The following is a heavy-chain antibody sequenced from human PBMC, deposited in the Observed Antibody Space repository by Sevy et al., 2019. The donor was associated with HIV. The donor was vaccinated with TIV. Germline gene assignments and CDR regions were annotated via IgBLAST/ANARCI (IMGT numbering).Heavy chain of an antibody. V-gene: IGHV3-7*03. D-gene: IGHD1-26*01. Sequence: GGSLRLSCVASGFNFRNFWMSWVRQAPGKGLECVADIKQDGSEAYYVDSVKGRCTISRENAKNSRYLQMNSLRDEDTAMYFCVRDKEVGASILDAWGQGTPVTVSS. CDR3: VRDKEVGASILDA. J-gene: IGHJ5*02. CDR1: GFNFRNFW. CDR2: IKQDGSEA.